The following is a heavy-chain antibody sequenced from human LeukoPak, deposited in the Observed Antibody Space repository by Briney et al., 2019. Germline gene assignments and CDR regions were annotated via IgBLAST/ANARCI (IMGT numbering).Heavy chain of an antibody. CDR3: ARISKSRLDYYYGMDV. V-gene: IGHV3-53*01. J-gene: IGHJ6*02. D-gene: IGHD3-16*01. Sequence: GGSLRLSCAASGFTFSNAWMSWVRQAPGKGLEWVSVIYSGGSTYYADSVKGRFTISRDNSKNTLYLQMNSLRAEDTAVYYCARISKSRLDYYYGMDVWGQGTTVTVSS. CDR2: IYSGGST. CDR1: GFTFSNAW.